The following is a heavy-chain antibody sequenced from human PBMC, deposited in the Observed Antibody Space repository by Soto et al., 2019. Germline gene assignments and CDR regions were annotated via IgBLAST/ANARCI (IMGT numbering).Heavy chain of an antibody. CDR2: INQSGSP. J-gene: IGHJ5*02. Sequence: SETLSLTCAVPSGTISSSNWWTWVRQPPGKGLEWIGEINQSGSPNYNPSLRSRVTISVDKSKSQFFLKLSSVTAADTAIYYCAGLGMVAAHGDFAPWGQGTLVTVSS. V-gene: IGHV4-4*02. D-gene: IGHD2-15*01. CDR1: SGTISSSNW. CDR3: AGLGMVAAHGDFAP.